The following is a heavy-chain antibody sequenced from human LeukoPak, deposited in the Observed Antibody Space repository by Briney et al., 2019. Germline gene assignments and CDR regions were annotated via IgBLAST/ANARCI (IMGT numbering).Heavy chain of an antibody. CDR2: ITYDGYYK. Sequence: GGSLRLSCAASGFXFTNYGIHWVRQAPGKGLEWVALITYDGYYKYYSDSVKGRFTISSDTSKNMIYLQMSSLRAEDTAVYYCVKLCTISASVDYWGQGTLVTVSS. J-gene: IGHJ4*02. CDR1: GFXFTNYG. D-gene: IGHD5-24*01. CDR3: VKLCTISASVDY. V-gene: IGHV3-30*18.